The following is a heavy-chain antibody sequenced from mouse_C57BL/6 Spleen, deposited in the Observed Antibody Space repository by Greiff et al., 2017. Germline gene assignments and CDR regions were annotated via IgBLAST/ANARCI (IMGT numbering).Heavy chain of an antibody. Sequence: VQGVESGPELVKPGASVKLSCKASGYTFTSYDINWVKQRPGQGLEWIGWIYPRDGSPKYNEQFKGKAPLTVDTASSTAYIELYGLTSEDSAVYFCARDGSSPFAYWGQGTLGTVSA. D-gene: IGHD1-1*01. CDR2: IYPRDGSP. CDR1: GYTFTSYD. V-gene: IGHV1-85*01. J-gene: IGHJ3*01. CDR3: ARDGSSPFAY.